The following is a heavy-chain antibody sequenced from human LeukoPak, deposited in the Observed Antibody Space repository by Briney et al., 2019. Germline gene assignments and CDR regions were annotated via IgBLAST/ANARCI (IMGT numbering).Heavy chain of an antibody. CDR3: ARMFGWYSDSSSYSRAFDY. V-gene: IGHV1-46*01. Sequence: ASVKVSCKASGYTFTNYYIHWVRQAPGQGLEWMGIINPSGGTTTYAQKFQGRVTLTRDRSTTTVYMDLSSLRFEDTAVYYCARMFGWYSDSSSYSRAFDYWGQGTLVTVSS. D-gene: IGHD3-22*01. J-gene: IGHJ4*02. CDR2: INPSGGTT. CDR1: GYTFTNYY.